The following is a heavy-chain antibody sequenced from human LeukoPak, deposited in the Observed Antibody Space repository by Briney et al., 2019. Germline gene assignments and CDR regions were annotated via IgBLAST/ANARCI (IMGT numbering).Heavy chain of an antibody. CDR3: LVEPGLSFYYNVDV. CDR1: GITFSSHW. V-gene: IGHV3-7*01. Sequence: GGSLRLSCAGSGITFSSHWMSWVRQAPGKGLEWVANIKEDGSEENYVDSVKGRFTISRDNAKNSLYLQMNSLRAEDAAVYYCLVEPGLSFYYNVDVWGRGTTVTVSS. D-gene: IGHD2-15*01. J-gene: IGHJ6*03. CDR2: IKEDGSEE.